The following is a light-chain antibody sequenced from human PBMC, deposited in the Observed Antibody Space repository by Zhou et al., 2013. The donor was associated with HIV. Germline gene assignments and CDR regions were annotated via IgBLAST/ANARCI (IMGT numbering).Light chain of an antibody. CDR3: QQRSNWPLT. Sequence: EIVLTQSPDTLSLSPGESATLSCRASQSISSAYLAWYQQKPGLPPRLLISGTSNRATGIPDRFSGGGSGTDFTLTINSLEPEDFAVYYCQQRSNWPLTFGGGTKVEIK. J-gene: IGKJ4*01. CDR1: QSISSAY. V-gene: IGKV3D-20*02. CDR2: GTS.